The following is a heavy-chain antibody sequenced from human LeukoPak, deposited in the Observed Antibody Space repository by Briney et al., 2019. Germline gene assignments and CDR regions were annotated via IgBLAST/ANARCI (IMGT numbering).Heavy chain of an antibody. V-gene: IGHV3-48*02. Sequence: PGGSLRLSCSASGFTFSDSWMHWVRQAPGKGLEWVSYISTGSSTTYYADSVKGRFTISRDNVENSLYLQMNSLRDEDTAVYYCARVAAGYSVNYFDYWGQGTLVTVSS. CDR2: ISTGSSTT. CDR3: ARVAAGYSVNYFDY. CDR1: GFTFSDSW. J-gene: IGHJ4*02. D-gene: IGHD4-23*01.